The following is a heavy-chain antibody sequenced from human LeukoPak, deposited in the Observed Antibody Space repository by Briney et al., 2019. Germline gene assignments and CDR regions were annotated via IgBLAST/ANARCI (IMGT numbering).Heavy chain of an antibody. Sequence: GSLTLSCAASGYTFSDFSVNWVRQAPGKGLEWVSSISVRSNYRYYADSVRGRFTISRDDARDSLFLQMNSLRAEDTAVYFCVRLRRNSDRSGYYYYYDYWGQGTLVTVSS. CDR3: VRLRRNSDRSGYYYYYDY. CDR2: ISVRSNYR. D-gene: IGHD3-22*01. V-gene: IGHV3-21*01. CDR1: GYTFSDFS. J-gene: IGHJ4*02.